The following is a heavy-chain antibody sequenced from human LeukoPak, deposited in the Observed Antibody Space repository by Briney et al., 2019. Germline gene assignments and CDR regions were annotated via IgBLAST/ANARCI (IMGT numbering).Heavy chain of an antibody. D-gene: IGHD2-8*01. CDR2: INHSGST. J-gene: IGHJ3*02. CDR3: ARDLVVYAIAPNDAFDI. Sequence: ASETLSLTCAVYGGSFSGYYWSWIRQPPGKGLEWIGEINHSGSTNYNPSLKSRVTISVDTSKNQFSLKLSSVTAADTAVYYCARDLVVYAIAPNDAFDIWGQGTMVTVSS. CDR1: GGSFSGYY. V-gene: IGHV4-34*01.